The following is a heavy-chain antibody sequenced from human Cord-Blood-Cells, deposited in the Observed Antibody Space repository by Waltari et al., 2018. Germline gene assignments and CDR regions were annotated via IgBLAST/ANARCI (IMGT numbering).Heavy chain of an antibody. CDR1: GYTFTGYY. J-gene: IGHJ4*02. D-gene: IGHD1-26*01. CDR2: INPNRGGT. Sequence: QVQLVQSGAEVKKPGASVKVSCKATGYTFTGYYMHWVRQAPGQGLEWMGWINPNRGGTNYAQKFQGWVTMTRDTSISTAYMERSRLRSDDTAVYYCARGELLAPFDYWGQGTLVTVSS. CDR3: ARGELLAPFDY. V-gene: IGHV1-2*04.